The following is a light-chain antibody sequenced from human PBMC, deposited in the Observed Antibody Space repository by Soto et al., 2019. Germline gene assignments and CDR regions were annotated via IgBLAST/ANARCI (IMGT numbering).Light chain of an antibody. J-gene: IGLJ2*01. CDR1: SSDVGGYNY. V-gene: IGLV2-14*01. CDR2: DVS. Sequence: QSVLTQPASVSGSPGQSITISCTGTSSDVGGYNYVSWYQQHPGKAPKLMIYDVSNRPSGVSNRFSGFKSGNTASLTISGHQAEDEADYYCSSYTSSSTLVFGGGTKVTVL. CDR3: SSYTSSSTLV.